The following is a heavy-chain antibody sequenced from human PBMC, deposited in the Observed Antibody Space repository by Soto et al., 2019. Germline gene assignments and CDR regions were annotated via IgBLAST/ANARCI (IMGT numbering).Heavy chain of an antibody. CDR3: SRGTSIPASGDY. J-gene: IGHJ4*01. Sequence: ASVKVSCKASGYTLTSCYMHWVRQAPGQGLEWLGWVSSYNGERRYAQRVQARVIMTTDTSTTTAYMELRSLRSDDTAVYYCSRGTSIPASGDYWGQGTLVTVSS. D-gene: IGHD6-6*01. CDR2: VSSYNGER. V-gene: IGHV1-18*04. CDR1: GYTLTSCY.